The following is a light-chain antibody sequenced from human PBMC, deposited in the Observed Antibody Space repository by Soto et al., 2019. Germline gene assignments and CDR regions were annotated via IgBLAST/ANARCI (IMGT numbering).Light chain of an antibody. Sequence: EIVLTQSPGTLSLSPGERSTLSCRASQSVSRSYLAWYQQKHGQAPRLLIYGASSRATGIPDRFSGSGSGTDGTLTISRREPEEFAVYYCQQYGSSPRTVGQGTKVESK. J-gene: IGKJ1*01. CDR3: QQYGSSPRT. CDR2: GAS. V-gene: IGKV3-20*01. CDR1: QSVSRSY.